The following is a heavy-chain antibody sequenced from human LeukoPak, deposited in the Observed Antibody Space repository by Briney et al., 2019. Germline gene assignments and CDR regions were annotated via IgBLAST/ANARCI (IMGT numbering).Heavy chain of an antibody. CDR2: INPNSGGT. D-gene: IGHD3/OR15-3a*01. J-gene: IGHJ6*03. Sequence: GASVKVSCKASGYTFTGYYMHWVRQAPGQGLEWMGWINPNSGGTNYAQKFQGRVTMTRDTSISTAYMELSRLRSDDTAVYYCARGDDFLGSGYYYYMDVWGKGTTVTISS. V-gene: IGHV1-2*02. CDR3: ARGDDFLGSGYYYYMDV. CDR1: GYTFTGYY.